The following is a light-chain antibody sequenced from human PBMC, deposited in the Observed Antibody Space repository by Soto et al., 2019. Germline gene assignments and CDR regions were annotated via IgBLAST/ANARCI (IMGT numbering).Light chain of an antibody. V-gene: IGKV3-20*01. CDR3: QQYYNTPLT. Sequence: EIVLTQSPGTLSLSPGERATLSCRASQSVSSSYLAWYQQKPGQATRLLIYGASSRATGITDRFSGSGSGTDFTLTITSLQAEDVAVYYCQQYYNTPLTFGGGTK. CDR1: QSVSSSY. CDR2: GAS. J-gene: IGKJ4*01.